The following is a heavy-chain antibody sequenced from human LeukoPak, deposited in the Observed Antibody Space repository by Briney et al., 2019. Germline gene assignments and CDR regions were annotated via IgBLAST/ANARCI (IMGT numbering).Heavy chain of an antibody. Sequence: GGSRRLSGAASGFTFSSYSMNWVRQAPRKGLEWVSYISSSSSTIYYADSVKGRFTISRDNAKNSLYLQMTSLRAEDTAVYYCARDQYSSSPIFYYYYGMDVWGQGTTVTVSS. D-gene: IGHD6-13*01. CDR2: ISSSSSTI. V-gene: IGHV3-48*01. CDR1: GFTFSSYS. J-gene: IGHJ6*02. CDR3: ARDQYSSSPIFYYYYGMDV.